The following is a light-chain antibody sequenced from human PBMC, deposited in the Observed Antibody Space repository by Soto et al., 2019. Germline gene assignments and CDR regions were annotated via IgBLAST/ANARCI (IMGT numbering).Light chain of an antibody. J-gene: IGKJ2*01. CDR1: QSVSSSY. CDR2: GAS. V-gene: IGKV3-20*01. CDR3: QQYGSSPLYP. Sequence: EIVLTQSPGTLSLSPGERATLSCRASQSVSSSYLAWYQQKPGQAPRLLIYGASSRATGIPDRFSGSGSGTDFTLTISRLEREDFAVYYCQQYGSSPLYPFGQGTKLEIK.